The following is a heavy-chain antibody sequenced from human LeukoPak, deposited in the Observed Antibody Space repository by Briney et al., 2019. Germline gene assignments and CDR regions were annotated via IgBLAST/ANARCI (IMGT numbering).Heavy chain of an antibody. J-gene: IGHJ4*02. CDR1: GGSITDYY. CDR3: ARGEDGGYQGGY. V-gene: IGHV4-59*12. D-gene: IGHD5-12*01. Sequence: SETLSLTCTVSGGSITDYYWSWIRQPPGKGLEWIGYIYYSGNTNYNPSLKSRVTISVDMSKNQFSLKLSSVTAADTAVYYCARGEDGGYQGGYWGQGTLVTVSS. CDR2: IYYSGNT.